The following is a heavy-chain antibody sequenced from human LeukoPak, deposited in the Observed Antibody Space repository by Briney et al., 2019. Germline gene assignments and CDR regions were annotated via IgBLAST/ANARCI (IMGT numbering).Heavy chain of an antibody. V-gene: IGHV3-48*01. CDR3: ASGSYSRPFDY. J-gene: IGHJ4*02. Sequence: GGSLRPSCAASGFTFSSYSMNWVRQAPGKGLEWVSYISSSSSTIYYADSVKGRFTISRDNAKNSLYPQMNSLRAEDTAVHYCASGSYSRPFDYWGQGTLVTVSS. CDR2: ISSSSSTI. D-gene: IGHD1-26*01. CDR1: GFTFSSYS.